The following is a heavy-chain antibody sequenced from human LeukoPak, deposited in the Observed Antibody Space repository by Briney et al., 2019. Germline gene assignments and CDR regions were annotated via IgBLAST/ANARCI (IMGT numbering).Heavy chain of an antibody. Sequence: GGSLRLSCAASGFTFSSFSMNWVRQAPGKGLEWISYITSSSSSTYYADSVKGRFTISRDNAKNSLYLQMNSLRAEDTAGFYCARVIGSYGDSAYWGQGTLVTVSS. V-gene: IGHV3-48*04. D-gene: IGHD4-17*01. J-gene: IGHJ4*02. CDR2: ITSSSSST. CDR1: GFTFSSFS. CDR3: ARVIGSYGDSAY.